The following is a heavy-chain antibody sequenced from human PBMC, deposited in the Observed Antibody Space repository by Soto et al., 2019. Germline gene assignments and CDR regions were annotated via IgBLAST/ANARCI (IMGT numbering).Heavy chain of an antibody. CDR1: GTIFSSYT. CDR3: ARGLGGRMDD. D-gene: IGHD3-16*01. Sequence: QVQLVQSGAEVKKPGSSVRVSCKASGTIFSSYTISWVRQAPGQGLEWMGRIIPILGETNSAQKFQGRVTLXXDKSTNTAYMERNSGRLEETALYYCARGLGGRMDDWGQGTMVTVSS. V-gene: IGHV1-69*08. CDR2: IIPILGET. J-gene: IGHJ6*02.